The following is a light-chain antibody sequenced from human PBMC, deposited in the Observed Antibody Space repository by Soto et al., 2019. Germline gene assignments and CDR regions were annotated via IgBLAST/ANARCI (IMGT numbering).Light chain of an antibody. Sequence: EIVMTQSPATLSVSPGDRATLSCRASQSVDNDLAWYQQKPGQPPRLLIYDASTRATGIPARFSGSQSGTEFTLTISSLLSEDFAVYFCQQYNNWSLTFGGGTKVDIK. CDR3: QQYNNWSLT. V-gene: IGKV3D-15*01. CDR2: DAS. J-gene: IGKJ4*01. CDR1: QSVDND.